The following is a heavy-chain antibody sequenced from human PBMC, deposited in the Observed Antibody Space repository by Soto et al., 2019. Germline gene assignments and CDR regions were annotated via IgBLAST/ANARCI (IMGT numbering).Heavy chain of an antibody. Sequence: GGSLRLSCAASGFSFSSYGMNWVRQAPGKELEWVAVIWYDGTNKYYADSVKGRFTISRDDSKNTLYLQMNSLRAEDTAIYYCARDHSPYAYCYNPGSYDSWFDPWGQGTLVTVSS. CDR2: IWYDGTNK. V-gene: IGHV3-33*01. D-gene: IGHD3-10*01. J-gene: IGHJ5*02. CDR3: ARDHSPYAYCYNPGSYDSWFDP. CDR1: GFSFSSYG.